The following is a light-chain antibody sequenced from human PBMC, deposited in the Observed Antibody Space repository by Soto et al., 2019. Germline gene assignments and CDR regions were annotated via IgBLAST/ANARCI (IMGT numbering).Light chain of an antibody. Sequence: SYELTQPPSVSVAPRQTATITCGGNNIGSRSVHWYQQKSGQAPVLVVFDDSVRPSGIPERISGYNSGNTATLTISGVEAGDEADYYCQVWDTSSNHGVFGGGTKLTVL. CDR3: QVWDTSSNHGV. CDR2: DDS. J-gene: IGLJ3*02. V-gene: IGLV3-21*02. CDR1: NIGSRS.